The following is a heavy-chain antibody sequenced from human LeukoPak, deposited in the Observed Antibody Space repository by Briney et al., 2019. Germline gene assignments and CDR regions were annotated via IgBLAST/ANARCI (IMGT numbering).Heavy chain of an antibody. CDR2: IIHNGTT. CDR3: ASTCGGDCYSGYYYGMDV. Sequence: SETLSLTFAVYGGSLSGYFWSWIRQSPGKGLEWIGEIIHNGTTNYNPSLKSRVTISGDTSKNQFSLKLSSVTAADTAVYYCASTCGGDCYSGYYYGMDVWGQGTTVTVSS. J-gene: IGHJ6*02. CDR1: GGSLSGYF. D-gene: IGHD2-21*02. V-gene: IGHV4-34*12.